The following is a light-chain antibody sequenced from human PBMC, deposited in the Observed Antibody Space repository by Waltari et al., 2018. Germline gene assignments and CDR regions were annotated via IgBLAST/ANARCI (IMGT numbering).Light chain of an antibody. V-gene: IGKV1-39*01. CDR2: EAS. CDR1: QIISNY. Sequence: DIVMTQSPSSLSASVGDKVTITCRASQIISNYLNWYQQKPGEAPKLLMYEASTLESGVPSRFSGGRSGTDFTLIINSLQPEDVATYYCQQSYNYPRSFGQGTKLE. J-gene: IGKJ2*03. CDR3: QQSYNYPRS.